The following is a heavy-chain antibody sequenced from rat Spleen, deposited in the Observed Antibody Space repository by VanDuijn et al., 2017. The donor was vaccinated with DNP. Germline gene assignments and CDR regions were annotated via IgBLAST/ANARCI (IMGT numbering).Heavy chain of an antibody. D-gene: IGHD1-7*01. CDR1: GYSITSSFR. CDR2: INGAGST. CDR3: ARQPTGMDY. J-gene: IGHJ2*01. V-gene: IGHV3-3*01. Sequence: EVQLQESGPGLVKPSQSLSLTCSVTGYSITSSFRWSWIRKFPGDKLEWMGYINGAGSTNYNPSLKSLISITRDTSKNQFFLQVNSVTTEDTATYYCARQPTGMDYWGQGVMVIVSS.